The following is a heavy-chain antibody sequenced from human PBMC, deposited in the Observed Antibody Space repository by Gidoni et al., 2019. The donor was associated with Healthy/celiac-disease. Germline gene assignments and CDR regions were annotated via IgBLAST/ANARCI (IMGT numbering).Heavy chain of an antibody. Sequence: EVQLVESGGGLVQPGGSLRLSCAASGFTVSSNYMSWVRQAPGKGLEWVSLLYSGGTTYYADSVKGRFTISRHNSKNTLYLQMNSLRAEDTAVYYCARGPKYYYVNWGQGTLVTVSS. CDR1: GFTVSSNY. J-gene: IGHJ4*02. V-gene: IGHV3-53*04. CDR3: ARGPKYYYVN. CDR2: LYSGGTT. D-gene: IGHD3-10*02.